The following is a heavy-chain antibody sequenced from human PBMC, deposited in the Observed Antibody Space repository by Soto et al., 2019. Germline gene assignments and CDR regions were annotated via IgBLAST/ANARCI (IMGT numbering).Heavy chain of an antibody. Sequence: EVQLVESGGGLVQPGGSLRLSCAASGFTFSSYWMSWVRQAPGKGLEWVANIKQDGSEKYYVDSVKGRFTISRDNAKNSLYLQMNSLRAEDTAVYYCARSARSYSYYYYGMDVWGQGTTVTVSS. CDR3: ARSARSYSYYYYGMDV. V-gene: IGHV3-7*05. CDR2: IKQDGSEK. CDR1: GFTFSSYW. D-gene: IGHD3-10*01. J-gene: IGHJ6*02.